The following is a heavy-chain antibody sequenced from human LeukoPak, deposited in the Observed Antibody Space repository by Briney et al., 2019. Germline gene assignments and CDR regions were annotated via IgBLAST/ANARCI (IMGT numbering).Heavy chain of an antibody. CDR1: GFTLSSYW. CDR3: ARGNSHSFDY. D-gene: IGHD4-4*01. Sequence: GGSLRLSCAASGFTLSSYWMHWVRQTPGKGPVWASRINSDGSSTSYADSVKGRFTISRDNAKNTLYLQMNSLRAEDTAVYYCARGNSHSFDYWGKGALVTVSS. CDR2: INSDGSST. V-gene: IGHV3-74*01. J-gene: IGHJ4*02.